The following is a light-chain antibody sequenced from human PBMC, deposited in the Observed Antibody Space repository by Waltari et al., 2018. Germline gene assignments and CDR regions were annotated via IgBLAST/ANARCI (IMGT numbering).Light chain of an antibody. CDR3: FSTDSSTKGV. V-gene: IGLV3-10*01. J-gene: IGLJ1*01. CDR1: TLPTKY. Sequence: SYELTQPPSVSVSPGQTARIPCSGDTLPTKYAYWYQQKSGQAPLLVIYEDNKRPSGIPERFSGSISGTMATLTISGAQVEDEADYYCFSTDSSTKGVFGAGTKVTVL. CDR2: EDN.